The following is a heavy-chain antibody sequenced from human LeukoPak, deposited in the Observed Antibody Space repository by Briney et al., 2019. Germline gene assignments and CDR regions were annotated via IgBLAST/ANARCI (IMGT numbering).Heavy chain of an antibody. D-gene: IGHD3-10*01. CDR1: GYSITRGYY. Sequence: SETLSLTCTVSGYSITRGYYWGWIRQPPGKGLEWIGSVYHSANTYYNPSLKGRVTISVDTSKNQFSLRVSSVSAADTAVCYCAGWFGELLPLFAYWGQGALVTVSS. CDR3: AGWFGELLPLFAY. CDR2: VYHSANT. V-gene: IGHV4-38-2*02. J-gene: IGHJ4*02.